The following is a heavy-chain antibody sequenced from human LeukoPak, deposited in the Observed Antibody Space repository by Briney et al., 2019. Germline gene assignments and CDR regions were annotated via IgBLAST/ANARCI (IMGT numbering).Heavy chain of an antibody. V-gene: IGHV4-59*08. CDR1: GGSISSHY. Sequence: SETLSLTCTVSGGSISSHYWSWIRQPPGKGLEWIGYIYYSGSTNYNPSLKSRVTISVDTSKNQFSLKLSSVTAADTAVYYCARHSGDIVVVPAAPLYYWGQGTLVTVSS. J-gene: IGHJ4*02. CDR2: IYYSGST. D-gene: IGHD2-2*01. CDR3: ARHSGDIVVVPAAPLYY.